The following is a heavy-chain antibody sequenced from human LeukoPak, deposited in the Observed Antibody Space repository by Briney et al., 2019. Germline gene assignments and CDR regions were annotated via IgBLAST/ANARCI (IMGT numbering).Heavy chain of an antibody. V-gene: IGHV1-2*02. CDR2: INPNSGGT. J-gene: IGHJ4*02. CDR3: ASSNYYDSSGYPY. Sequence: ASVKVSCKASGYTFTGYYMHWVRQAPGQGLEWMGWINPNSGGTNYAQKFQGRVTMTRDTSISTAYMELSRLRSDDTAVYYCASSNYYDSSGYPYWGQGTLVTVPS. D-gene: IGHD3-22*01. CDR1: GYTFTGYY.